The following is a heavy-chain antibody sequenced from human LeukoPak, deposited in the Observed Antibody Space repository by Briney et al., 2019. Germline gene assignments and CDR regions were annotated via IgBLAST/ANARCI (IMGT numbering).Heavy chain of an antibody. CDR3: ARGRPSSNIAARGNWFDP. V-gene: IGHV1-18*01. CDR1: GYTFTSYG. CDR2: ISAYNGNT. J-gene: IGHJ5*02. D-gene: IGHD6-6*01. Sequence: ASVKVSCKASGYTFTSYGISWVRQAPGQGLEWMGWISAYNGNTNYAQKLQGRVTMTTDTSTSTAYMELRSLRSDDTAVYYCARGRPSSNIAARGNWFDPWGQGTLVTVSS.